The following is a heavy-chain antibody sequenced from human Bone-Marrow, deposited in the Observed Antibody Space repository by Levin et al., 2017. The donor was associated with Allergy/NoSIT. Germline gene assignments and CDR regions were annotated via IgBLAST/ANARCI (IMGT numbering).Heavy chain of an antibody. J-gene: IGHJ3*02. CDR1: GFTCSSSA. Sequence: GESLKISCAASGFTCSSSAMSWVRQAPGKGLEWVSSISAGDASTYYTDSVKGRLTVSRDNSKNTLYLQMNSLRAEDTALYYCAKVRRGLDAFDIWGQGTMVTVSS. CDR2: ISAGDAST. V-gene: IGHV3-23*01. D-gene: IGHD3/OR15-3a*01. CDR3: AKVRRGLDAFDI.